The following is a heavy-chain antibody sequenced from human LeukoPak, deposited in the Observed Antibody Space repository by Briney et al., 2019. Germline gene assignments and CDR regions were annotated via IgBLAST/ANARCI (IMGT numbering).Heavy chain of an antibody. CDR2: ISSSSSYI. D-gene: IGHD2-21*02. CDR1: GFTFSSYS. V-gene: IGHV3-21*01. CDR3: ARAGGDDYYYYYYMDV. J-gene: IGHJ6*03. Sequence: GGSLRLSCAASGFTFSSYSMNWVRQAPGKGLEWVSSISSSSSYIYYADSVKGRFTISRDNAKNSLYLQMNSLRAEDTAVYYCARAGGDDYYYYYYMDVWGKGTTVTISS.